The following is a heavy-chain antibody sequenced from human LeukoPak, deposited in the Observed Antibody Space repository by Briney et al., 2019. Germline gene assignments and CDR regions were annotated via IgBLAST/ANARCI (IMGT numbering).Heavy chain of an antibody. Sequence: SETLSLTCTVSGGSLSSNYWNWIRQPPGKGLEWIGYIYYSGSTNYNPSLKSRVTISVDTSKNQFSLKLSSVTAADTAVYYCASWGTKSGTFDIWGQGTMVTVSS. CDR3: ASWGTKSGTFDI. CDR2: IYYSGST. J-gene: IGHJ3*02. D-gene: IGHD1/OR15-1a*01. CDR1: GGSLSSNY. V-gene: IGHV4-59*01.